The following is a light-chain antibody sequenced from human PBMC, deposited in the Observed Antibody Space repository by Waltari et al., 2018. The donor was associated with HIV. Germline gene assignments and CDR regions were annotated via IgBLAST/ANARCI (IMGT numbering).Light chain of an antibody. CDR2: GSD. J-gene: IGLJ1*01. V-gene: IGLV1-44*01. CDR3: AVWDDSVNGYV. Sequence: QSALTQPPSTSGTPGQRVTISCSGSSANIGQYVANWFQQVPGTAPKLLVSGSDQRPSGVPDRFSGSKSGTSGSLAISGLQSEDEGDYYCAVWDDSVNGYVFGTGTKVTVL. CDR1: SANIGQYV.